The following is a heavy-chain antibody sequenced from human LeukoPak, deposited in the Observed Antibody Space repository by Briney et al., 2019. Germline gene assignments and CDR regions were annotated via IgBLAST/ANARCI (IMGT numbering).Heavy chain of an antibody. CDR1: GFTFNTYS. Sequence: PGGSLRLSCAASGFTFNTYSMNWVRQAPGKGLEWVSYITSSSNTIYYADSVKGRFTVSRDNAKKSLYLQMNSLRDEDTAVYYCARNSVGAAKFDYWGQGTLVTVSS. CDR2: ITSSSNTI. V-gene: IGHV3-48*02. D-gene: IGHD1-26*01. J-gene: IGHJ4*02. CDR3: ARNSVGAAKFDY.